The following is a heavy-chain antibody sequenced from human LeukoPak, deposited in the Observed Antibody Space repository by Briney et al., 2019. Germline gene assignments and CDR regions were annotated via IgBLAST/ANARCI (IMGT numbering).Heavy chain of an antibody. J-gene: IGHJ6*04. Sequence: SETLSLTCAVYGGSFSGYYWSWIRQPPGKGLEWIGEINHSGSTNYNPSLKSRVTISVDTSKNQFSLKLSSVTAADTAVYYCARAGPGAAAGIMDVWGKGTTVTVSS. CDR3: ARAGPGAAAGIMDV. CDR2: INHSGST. V-gene: IGHV4-34*01. D-gene: IGHD6-13*01. CDR1: GGSFSGYY.